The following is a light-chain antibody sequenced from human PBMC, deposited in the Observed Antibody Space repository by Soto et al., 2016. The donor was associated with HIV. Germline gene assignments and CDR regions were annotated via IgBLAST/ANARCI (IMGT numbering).Light chain of an antibody. CDR1: QSINTY. CDR3: QQSSRTPRT. CDR2: DAS. Sequence: DIQMTQSPSSLSLSIGDTVSITCRASQSINTYLNWYQQKPGRAPKLLISDASSLQSGVPLRFSGRGSGTDFTLTISSLQHEDLATYYCQQSSRTPRTFGQGTQGGN. V-gene: IGKV1-39*01. J-gene: IGKJ1*01.